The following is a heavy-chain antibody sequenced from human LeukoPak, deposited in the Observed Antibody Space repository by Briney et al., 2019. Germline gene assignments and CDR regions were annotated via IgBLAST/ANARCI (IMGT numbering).Heavy chain of an antibody. CDR1: GFTFSSYA. D-gene: IGHD3-10*01. J-gene: IGHJ4*02. Sequence: GGSLRLSCAASGFTFSSYAMHWVRQAPGKGLEWVSVIYSGGSTYYADSVKGRFTISRDNSKNTLYLQMNSLRAEDTAVYYCARETYYYGSGSPGYFDCWGQGTLVTVSS. CDR2: IYSGGST. V-gene: IGHV3-53*01. CDR3: ARETYYYGSGSPGYFDC.